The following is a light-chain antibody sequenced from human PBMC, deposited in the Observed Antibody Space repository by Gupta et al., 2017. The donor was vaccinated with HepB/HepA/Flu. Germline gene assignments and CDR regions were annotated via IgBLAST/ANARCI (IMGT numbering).Light chain of an antibody. CDR2: GNS. V-gene: IGLV1-40*01. J-gene: IGLJ1*01. Sequence: QSVLTQPPSVSGAPGPRVTIPSTGSSSNIGAGYDVHWYQQLPGTAPKLLIYGNSNRPSGVPDRFSGSKSGTSASLAITGLQAEDEADYYCQSYDSSLSGSYVFGTGTKVTVL. CDR3: QSYDSSLSGSYV. CDR1: SSNIGAGYD.